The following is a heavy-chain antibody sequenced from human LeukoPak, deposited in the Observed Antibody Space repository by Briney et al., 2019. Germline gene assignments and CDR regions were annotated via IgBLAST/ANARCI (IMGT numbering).Heavy chain of an antibody. CDR2: TYYRSKWYN. J-gene: IGHJ4*02. D-gene: IGHD6-13*01. V-gene: IGHV6-1*01. Sequence: SQTLSLTCAISGDSVSSISATWTWIRQSPSRGLEWLGRTYYRSKWYNDYAVSVKSRITINPDTSKNQSSLQLNSVTPEDTAVYYCTRGSSSNSWYFDYWGQGTLVTVSS. CDR3: TRGSSSNSWYFDY. CDR1: GDSVSSISAT.